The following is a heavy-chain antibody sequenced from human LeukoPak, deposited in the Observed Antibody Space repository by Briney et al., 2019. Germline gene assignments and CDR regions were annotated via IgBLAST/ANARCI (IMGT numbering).Heavy chain of an antibody. CDR1: GFTFSNYA. Sequence: PGGSLRLSCAASGFTFSNYAMHWVRQAPGKGLQWVAVMSNDGNLKYYADSVKGRFTISRDNSGNALYLQMNSLRTEDTAVYYCVRDRRGGGFFDYWGQGTLVTVSS. CDR2: MSNDGNLK. CDR3: VRDRRGGGFFDY. V-gene: IGHV3-30*04. J-gene: IGHJ4*02. D-gene: IGHD3-10*01.